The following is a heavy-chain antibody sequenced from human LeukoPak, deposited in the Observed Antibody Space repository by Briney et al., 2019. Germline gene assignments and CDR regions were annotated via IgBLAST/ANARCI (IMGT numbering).Heavy chain of an antibody. V-gene: IGHV1-8*01. CDR1: GYTFTSYD. Sequence: GASVTVSCKASGYTFTSYDINWVRQATGQGLEWMGWMNPNSGNTGYAQKFQGRVTMTRNTSISTAYMELSSLRSEDTAVYYCARDSSSWYSDAFDIWGQGTMVTVSS. CDR2: MNPNSGNT. J-gene: IGHJ3*02. CDR3: ARDSSSWYSDAFDI. D-gene: IGHD6-13*01.